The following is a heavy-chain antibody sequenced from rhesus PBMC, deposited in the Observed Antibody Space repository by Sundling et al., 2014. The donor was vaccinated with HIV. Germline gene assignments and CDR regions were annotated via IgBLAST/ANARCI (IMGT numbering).Heavy chain of an antibody. V-gene: IGHV3-103*01. Sequence: EVQLVESGGGLVQPGGSLRLSCAASGFTFSTYAMYWVRQAPGKGLEWISVISSGGGGTYYADSVRGRFTISRDNSKNTLSLQMNSLRTEDTAVYYCAKVGGYCSTTTCPNYGLDSWGQGVVVTVSS. CDR1: GFTFSTYA. D-gene: IGHD2-2*01. CDR2: ISSGGGGT. CDR3: AKVGGYCSTTTCPNYGLDS. J-gene: IGHJ6*01.